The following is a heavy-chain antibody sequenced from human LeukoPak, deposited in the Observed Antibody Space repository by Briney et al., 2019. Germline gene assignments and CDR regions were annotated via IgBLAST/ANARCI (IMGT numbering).Heavy chain of an antibody. CDR2: ITGNNGNT. V-gene: IGHV1-18*01. Sequence: ASVKVSCKTSGYTFSGYGISWVRQAPGQGLEWMGWITGNNGNTNYAPSLQGRVTMTRNTSISTAYMELSSLRSEDTAVYYCARRMIGGGIDYWGQGTLVTVSS. D-gene: IGHD3-22*01. CDR3: ARRMIGGGIDY. J-gene: IGHJ4*02. CDR1: GYTFSGYG.